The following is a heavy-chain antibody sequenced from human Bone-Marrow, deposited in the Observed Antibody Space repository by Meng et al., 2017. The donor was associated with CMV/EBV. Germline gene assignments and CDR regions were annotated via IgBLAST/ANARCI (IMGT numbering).Heavy chain of an antibody. D-gene: IGHD3-3*01. J-gene: IGHJ6*02. V-gene: IGHV3-21*01. CDR3: ARDRSSYDFWSGYHTYYYYYGMAV. Sequence: GGFLRLSCVASGFTLSPLSMNWVRQAPGKGLEWVSSISRSSSYIYYADSVKGRFTISRDNAKNSLYLQMNSLRAEDTAVYYCARDRSSYDFWSGYHTYYYYYGMAVGGPRNMVHVSS. CDR1: GFTLSPLS. CDR2: ISRSSSYI.